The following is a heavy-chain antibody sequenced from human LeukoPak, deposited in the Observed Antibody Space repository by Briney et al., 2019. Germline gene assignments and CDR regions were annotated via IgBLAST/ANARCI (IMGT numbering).Heavy chain of an antibody. J-gene: IGHJ3*02. CDR2: IRYDGSNK. D-gene: IGHD1-26*01. CDR1: GFTFSSYG. Sequence: PGGSLRLSCAASGFTFSSYGMHWVRQAPGKGLEWVAFIRYDGSNKYYADSVKGRFTISRDNSKNTLYLQLNSLRAEDTAVYYCAKARGATPDVFDIWGQGTMVTVSS. CDR3: AKARGATPDVFDI. V-gene: IGHV3-30*02.